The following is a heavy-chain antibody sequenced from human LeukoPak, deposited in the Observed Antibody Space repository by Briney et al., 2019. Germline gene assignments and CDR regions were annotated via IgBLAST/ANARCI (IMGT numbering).Heavy chain of an antibody. CDR2: QHGSEK. J-gene: IGHJ4*02. Sequence: QHGSEKYYVDSVKGRFTISRDNAKNSLYLQMNSLRAEDTAVYYCARVDIVVVPAADYFDYWGQETLVTVSS. V-gene: IGHV3-7*01. CDR3: ARVDIVVVPAADYFDY. D-gene: IGHD2-2*03.